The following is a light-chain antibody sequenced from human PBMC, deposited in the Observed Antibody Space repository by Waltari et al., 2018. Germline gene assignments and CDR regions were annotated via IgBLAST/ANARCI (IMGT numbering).Light chain of an antibody. J-gene: IGKJ1*01. Sequence: DLVVTQSPLSLPVIPGETASISRRSSQSLLYTNGYTYLDWYLQKPGQSPQLLIYWASTRASGVPDRFSGSGSGIDFTLTISRVEADDVGVYYCMQALQTPPTFGQGTKVEIK. CDR1: QSLLYTNGYTY. V-gene: IGKV2-28*01. CDR2: WAS. CDR3: MQALQTPPT.